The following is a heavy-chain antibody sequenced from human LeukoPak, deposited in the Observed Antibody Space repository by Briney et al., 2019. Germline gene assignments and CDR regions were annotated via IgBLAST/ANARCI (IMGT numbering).Heavy chain of an antibody. J-gene: IGHJ5*02. CDR3: ASFGYYDSTNWFDP. D-gene: IGHD3-22*01. V-gene: IGHV3-11*01. CDR1: GFTFSDYY. CDR2: ISSSGSTI. Sequence: GGSLRLSCAASGFTFSDYYMSWIRQAPGKGLEWVSYISSSGSTIYYADSVKGRFTISRDNAKNSLYLQMNSLRAEDTAVYYCASFGYYDSTNWFDPWGQGTLITVSS.